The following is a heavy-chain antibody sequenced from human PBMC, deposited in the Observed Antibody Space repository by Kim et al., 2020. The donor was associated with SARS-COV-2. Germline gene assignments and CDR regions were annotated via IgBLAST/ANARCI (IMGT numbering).Heavy chain of an antibody. CDR3: TTVGDGYKPD. Sequence: TTDYAAPVKGRFTISRDDSKNTLYLQMNSLKTEDTAVYYCTTVGDGYKPDWGQGTLVTVSS. J-gene: IGHJ4*02. CDR2: TT. V-gene: IGHV3-15*01. D-gene: IGHD5-12*01.